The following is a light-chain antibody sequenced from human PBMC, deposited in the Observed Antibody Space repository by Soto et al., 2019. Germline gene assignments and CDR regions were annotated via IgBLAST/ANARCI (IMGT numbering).Light chain of an antibody. V-gene: IGLV1-44*01. J-gene: IGLJ2*01. CDR2: NDD. CDR3: AAWDDSLNGVV. CDR1: SSSIGSNT. Sequence: QSVLTQPPSASGTPGQRVTISCPGSSSSIGSNTVTWYQQLPGTAPKLLIYNDDQRPSGVPDRFSGSRSGTSASLAISGLQSEDETDYYCAAWDDSLNGVVFGGGTKLTVL.